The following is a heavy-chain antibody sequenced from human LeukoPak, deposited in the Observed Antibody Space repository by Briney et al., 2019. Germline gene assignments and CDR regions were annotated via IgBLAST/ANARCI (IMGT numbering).Heavy chain of an antibody. CDR2: ITSSSSYT. Sequence: GRSLRLSCAASGFTFSDYYMSWIRPPPGKGLEWVSYITSSSSYTNYADSVKGRFTISRDNATNSLYLQMNSLRAEDTAVYYCARVSWAYYFDYWGQGTLVTVSS. CDR3: ARVSWAYYFDY. V-gene: IGHV3-11*05. J-gene: IGHJ4*02. CDR1: GFTFSDYY. D-gene: IGHD7-27*01.